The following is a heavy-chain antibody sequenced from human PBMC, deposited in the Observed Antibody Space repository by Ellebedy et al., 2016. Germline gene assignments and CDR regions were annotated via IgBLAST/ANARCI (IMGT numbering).Heavy chain of an antibody. J-gene: IGHJ4*02. CDR1: GFTFSSYS. D-gene: IGHD4-17*01. V-gene: IGHV3-23*01. Sequence: GESLKISCAASGFTFSSYSMNWVRQAPGEGLEWVSTISRSGDYTYYADSVKGRFTISRDNSKNTLYLQMGSLKAEDTAVYYCAKDRDDYGDYVFDYWGQGTLVTVSS. CDR2: ISRSGDYT. CDR3: AKDRDDYGDYVFDY.